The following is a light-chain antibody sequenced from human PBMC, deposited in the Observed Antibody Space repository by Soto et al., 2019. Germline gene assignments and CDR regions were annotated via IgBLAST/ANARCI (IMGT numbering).Light chain of an antibody. CDR3: SSYAGSNNLGV. CDR1: SSDVGGYNY. V-gene: IGLV2-8*01. Sequence: QSALTQPPSASGSPGQSVTISCTGTSSDVGGYNYVSWYQQHPGKAPKLMIYEVSKRPSGVPDRFSGSKSGNPASLTVSGLQAEDEADYYCSSYAGSNNLGVFGGGTKVTVL. CDR2: EVS. J-gene: IGLJ2*01.